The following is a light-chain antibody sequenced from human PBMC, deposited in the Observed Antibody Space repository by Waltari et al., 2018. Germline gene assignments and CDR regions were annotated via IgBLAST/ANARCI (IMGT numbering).Light chain of an antibody. CDR1: NLGTKH. V-gene: IGLV3-21*02. Sequence: SYELAQPPSLSVSPGQTARITCGGDNLGTKHIHWYQQKPPQAPVLVVYYDISRPSGIHERSSVSKSGNIATLTISGVEAGDDADYSGQVGDSSSDEAVFGRGTPLTVL. CDR3: QVGDSSSDEAV. CDR2: YDI. J-gene: IGLJ2*01.